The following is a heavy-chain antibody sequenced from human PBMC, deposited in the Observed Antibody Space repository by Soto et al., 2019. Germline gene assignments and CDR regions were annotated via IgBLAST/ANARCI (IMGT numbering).Heavy chain of an antibody. Sequence: PGGSLRLSCVAAGFLFRDFGMRWVRQAPGKGLEWVSVIWYDGSNTYQGESVKGRFTMSRDISKNTLYLQMDSLRPEDTAVYYCAIAMAGKCPPFDFWGHGTLVPVTS. J-gene: IGHJ4*01. D-gene: IGHD6-19*01. CDR3: AIAMAGKCPPFDF. CDR2: IWYDGSNT. CDR1: GFLFRDFG. V-gene: IGHV3-33*08.